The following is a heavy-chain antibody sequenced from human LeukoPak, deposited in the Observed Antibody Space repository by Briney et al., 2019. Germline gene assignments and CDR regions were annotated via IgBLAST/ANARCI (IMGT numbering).Heavy chain of an antibody. Sequence: ASVKVSCKASGCTFTGYYMHWVRQAPGQGLEWMGWINPNSGSTNYAQKFQGRVTMTRDTSISTAYMELSRLRSDDTAVYYCARYDIAARPGFDYWGQGTLVTVSS. D-gene: IGHD6-6*01. CDR1: GCTFTGYY. V-gene: IGHV1-2*02. CDR3: ARYDIAARPGFDY. CDR2: INPNSGST. J-gene: IGHJ4*02.